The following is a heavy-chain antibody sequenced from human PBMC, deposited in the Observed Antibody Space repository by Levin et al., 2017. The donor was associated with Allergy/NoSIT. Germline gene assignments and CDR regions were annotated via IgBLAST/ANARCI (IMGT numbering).Heavy chain of an antibody. J-gene: IGHJ3*02. Sequence: PGGSLRLSCAASGFTVSSNYMSWVRQAPGKGLEWVSVIYTGGTTYYADSVKGRFTISRDNSKNTLHLQMNSLRAEDTAVYYCARERDYDAGRTFDIWGQGTMVTVSS. CDR3: ARERDYDAGRTFDI. V-gene: IGHV3-53*01. CDR1: GFTVSSNY. CDR2: IYTGGTT. D-gene: IGHD4-17*01.